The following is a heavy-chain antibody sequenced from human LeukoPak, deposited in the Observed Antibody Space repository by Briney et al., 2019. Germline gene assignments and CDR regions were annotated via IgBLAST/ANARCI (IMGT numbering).Heavy chain of an antibody. Sequence: ASVKVSCKASGYTFTSYGISWVRQAPGQGLEWMGRISAYNGNTNYAQKLQGRVTMTTDTSTSTAYMELRSLRSDDTAVYYCARDFLVPAAIGYYYYMDVWGKGTTVTVSS. J-gene: IGHJ6*03. CDR3: ARDFLVPAAIGYYYYMDV. D-gene: IGHD2-2*01. CDR1: GYTFTSYG. CDR2: ISAYNGNT. V-gene: IGHV1-18*01.